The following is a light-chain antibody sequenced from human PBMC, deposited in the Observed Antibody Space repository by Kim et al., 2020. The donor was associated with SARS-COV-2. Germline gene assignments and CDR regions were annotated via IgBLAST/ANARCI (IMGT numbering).Light chain of an antibody. CDR3: RHYNDWPSLT. Sequence: SPGGRATRSSRASRSVSHNFAWYQQKPGQAPRHLIHGASTRATGIPGRFSGSGSGTEFTLTISDLQSEDFAVYYCRHYNDWPSLTFGEGTEVDIK. CDR2: GAS. CDR1: RSVSHN. J-gene: IGKJ4*01. V-gene: IGKV3-15*01.